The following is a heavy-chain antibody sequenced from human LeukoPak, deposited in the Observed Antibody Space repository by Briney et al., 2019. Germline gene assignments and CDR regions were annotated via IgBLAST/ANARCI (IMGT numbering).Heavy chain of an antibody. V-gene: IGHV3-7*01. Sequence: GGSLRLSCAASGFTLSGYWMSWVRQAPGKGPEWVANIKQDGSEIYYADSVKGRFTVSRDNSKNTLHLQVNSLRAEDTAVYYCARDQGATSSAGYYFDTWGQGALVTVFS. CDR1: GFTLSGYW. J-gene: IGHJ4*02. D-gene: IGHD6-6*01. CDR3: ARDQGATSSAGYYFDT. CDR2: IKQDGSEI.